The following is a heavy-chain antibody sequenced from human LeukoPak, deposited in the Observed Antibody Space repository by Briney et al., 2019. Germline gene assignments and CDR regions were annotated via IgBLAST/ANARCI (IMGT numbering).Heavy chain of an antibody. Sequence: GRSLRLSCAASGFTFSSYGMHWVRQAPGKGLEWVAVISYDGSNKYYADSVKGRFTISRDNSKNTLYLQMNSLRAEDTAVYYCAKGPRIQLWFWAFDYWGQGTLVTVSS. D-gene: IGHD5-18*01. CDR2: ISYDGSNK. J-gene: IGHJ4*02. CDR1: GFTFSSYG. V-gene: IGHV3-30*18. CDR3: AKGPRIQLWFWAFDY.